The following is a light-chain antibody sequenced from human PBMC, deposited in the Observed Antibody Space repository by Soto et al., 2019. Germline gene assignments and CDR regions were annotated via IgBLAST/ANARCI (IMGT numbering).Light chain of an antibody. CDR1: QGISSS. CDR3: QHLNSYPP. CDR2: AAS. Sequence: DIQLTQSPSILSASVGDRVTVTCRASQGISSSLAWYQQRPGKAPKLLLYAASTLQTGVPSRFSGSGSATEFTLTISSLQPEDVATYYCQHLNSYPPFGPGTKVDIK. J-gene: IGKJ3*01. V-gene: IGKV1-9*01.